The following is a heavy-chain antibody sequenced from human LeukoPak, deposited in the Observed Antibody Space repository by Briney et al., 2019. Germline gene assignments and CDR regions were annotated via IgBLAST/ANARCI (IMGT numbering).Heavy chain of an antibody. V-gene: IGHV4-59*12. CDR3: ARPYSSSWYYFDY. D-gene: IGHD6-13*01. J-gene: IGHJ4*02. CDR1: SGSISSYY. CDR2: IYYSGST. Sequence: SQTLSLTCTVSSGSISSYYWSWIRQPPGKGLEWIGYIYYSGSTNYNPSLKSRVTISVDTSRNQFSLKLSSVTAANTAVYYCARPYSSSWYYFDYWGQGTLVTVSS.